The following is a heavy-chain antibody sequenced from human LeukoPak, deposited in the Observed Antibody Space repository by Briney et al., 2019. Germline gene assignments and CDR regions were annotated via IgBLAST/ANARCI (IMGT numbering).Heavy chain of an antibody. Sequence: GGSLRLSCAASGFIFRSSSMSWVRQAPGKGLEWVSSISAIGDITHYAESVQGRFTISRDNSRNTLYVQMSSLSVDDTAVYYCAKVKSSLRVVGAWGQGTLVTVSS. CDR2: ISAIGDIT. CDR1: GFIFRSSS. V-gene: IGHV3-23*01. D-gene: IGHD3-22*01. CDR3: AKVKSSLRVVGA. J-gene: IGHJ5*02.